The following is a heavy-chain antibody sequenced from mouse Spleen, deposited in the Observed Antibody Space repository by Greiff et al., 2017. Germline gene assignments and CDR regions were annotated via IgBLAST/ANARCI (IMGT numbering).Heavy chain of an antibody. CDR2: IWSGGST. J-gene: IGHJ1*03. Sequence: VKLVESGPGLVQPSQSLSITCTVSGFSLTSDGVHWVRQSPGKGLEWLGVIWSGGSTDYNAAFISRLSISKDNSKSQVFFKMNSLQADDTAIYYCARGYYVSPHWNFDVWGTGTTVTVSS. CDR1: GFSLTSDG. D-gene: IGHD1-1*01. V-gene: IGHV2-2*01. CDR3: ARGYYVSPHWNFDV.